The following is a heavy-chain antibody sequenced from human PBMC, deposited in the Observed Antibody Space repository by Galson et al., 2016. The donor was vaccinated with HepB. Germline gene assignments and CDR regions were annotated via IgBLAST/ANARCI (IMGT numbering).Heavy chain of an antibody. J-gene: IGHJ5*02. CDR1: GGSISTYY. D-gene: IGHD4-17*01. CDR2: IYYNGNT. Sequence: ETLSLTCTVSGGSISTYYWSWIRQPPGKGLEWIGYIYYNGNTNYNPSLKSRVTISVDTSKNQCSLKLTSVTAADTAVYYCARFASTVTFNWFDPWGQGTLVTVSS. V-gene: IGHV4-59*01. CDR3: ARFASTVTFNWFDP.